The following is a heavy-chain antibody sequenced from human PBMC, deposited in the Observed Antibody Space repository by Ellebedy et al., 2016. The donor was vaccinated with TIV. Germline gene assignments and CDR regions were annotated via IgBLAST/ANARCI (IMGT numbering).Heavy chain of an antibody. D-gene: IGHD5-24*01. Sequence: MPGGSLRLSCTVSGGSISSGDYYWSWIRQPPGKGLEWIGEINHSGSTNYNPSLKSRVTISVDTSKNQFSLKLSSVTAADTAVYYCARVTRWLQFGYWGQGTLVTVSS. CDR3: ARVTRWLQFGY. J-gene: IGHJ4*02. CDR2: INHSGST. V-gene: IGHV4-39*07. CDR1: GGSISSGDYY.